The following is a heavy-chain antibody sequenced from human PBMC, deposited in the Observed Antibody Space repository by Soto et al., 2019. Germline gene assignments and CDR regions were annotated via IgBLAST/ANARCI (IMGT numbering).Heavy chain of an antibody. V-gene: IGHV4-59*01. D-gene: IGHD3-16*01. J-gene: IGHJ5*02. Sequence: SETLSLTCTVSGGSISSYYWTWIRQPPGKGLEWIGNVYYRGDTNYNPSLRSRVTISMDTSNNEFSLSLISMTAADTAVYYCAAGGFLHWFGPWGQGTLVTVSS. CDR1: GGSISSYY. CDR3: AAGGFLHWFGP. CDR2: VYYRGDT.